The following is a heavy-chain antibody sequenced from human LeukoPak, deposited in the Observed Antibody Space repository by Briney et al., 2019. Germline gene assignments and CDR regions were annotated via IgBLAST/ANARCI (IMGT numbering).Heavy chain of an antibody. Sequence: SETLSLTCTVSGGSISSYDWSWIRQPPGKGLEWIGYIYYSGSTNYNPSLKSRVTISVDTSKNQFSLKLSSVTAADTAVYYCAGHGDYDILTGPDYWGQGTLVTVSS. V-gene: IGHV4-59*08. CDR3: AGHGDYDILTGPDY. CDR1: GGSISSYD. CDR2: IYYSGST. J-gene: IGHJ4*02. D-gene: IGHD3-9*01.